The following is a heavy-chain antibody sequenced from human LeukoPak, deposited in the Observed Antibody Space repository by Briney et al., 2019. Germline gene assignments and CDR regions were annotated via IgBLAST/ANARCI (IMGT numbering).Heavy chain of an antibody. V-gene: IGHV4-59*01. CDR1: GGPISSYY. CDR3: ARVVMGDYYYDSSGYYDY. D-gene: IGHD3-22*01. Sequence: SETLSLTCTVSGGPISSYYWSWIRQPPGKGLEWIGYIYYSGSTNYNPSLKSRVTISVDTSKNQFSLKLSSVTAADTAVYYCARVVMGDYYYDSSGYYDYWGQGTLVTVSS. J-gene: IGHJ4*02. CDR2: IYYSGST.